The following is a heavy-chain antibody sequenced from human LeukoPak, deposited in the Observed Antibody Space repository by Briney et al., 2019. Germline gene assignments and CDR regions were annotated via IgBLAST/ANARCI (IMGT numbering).Heavy chain of an antibody. CDR2: FNPEDGGT. V-gene: IGHV1-24*01. D-gene: IGHD2-2*01. J-gene: IGHJ3*02. CDR3: AIGGQLLYCFDI. Sequence: ASVNVSCTVSGYTLTELSMHWVRQAPGKGLEWMGDFNPEDGGTIYAQKFQGRVTMTDDTSTDTAYTELRSLRTEATAAYYCAIGGQLLYCFDIWGQGTLVTVTS. CDR1: GYTLTELS.